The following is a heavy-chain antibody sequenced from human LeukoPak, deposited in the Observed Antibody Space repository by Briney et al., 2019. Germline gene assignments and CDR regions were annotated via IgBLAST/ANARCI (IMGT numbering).Heavy chain of an antibody. D-gene: IGHD7-27*01. J-gene: IGHJ4*02. CDR3: ARVKLGIEDS. V-gene: IGHV1-18*01. CDR2: ISAYNGNT. CDR1: GYTFTSYG. Sequence: ASVTVSFTASGYTFTSYGISWVRQAPGQGLEWMGWISAYNGNTNYAQKLQGRVTMTRDTSISTAYMELSSLRSEDTAVYYCARVKLGIEDSWGQGTLVTVSS.